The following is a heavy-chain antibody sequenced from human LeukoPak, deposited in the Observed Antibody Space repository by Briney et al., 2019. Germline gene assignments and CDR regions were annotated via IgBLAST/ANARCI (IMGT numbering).Heavy chain of an antibody. CDR3: ARAAMVRGVDYFDY. V-gene: IGHV3-23*01. Sequence: GGSLRLSCAASGFTFSSYSMSWTRQAPGKGLEWVSVISSSGGATYYADSVKGRFTISRDNSKNTLYLQMNSLRADVTAIYYCARAAMVRGVDYFDYWGQGTLVTVSS. D-gene: IGHD3-10*01. CDR1: GFTFSSYS. CDR2: ISSSGGAT. J-gene: IGHJ4*02.